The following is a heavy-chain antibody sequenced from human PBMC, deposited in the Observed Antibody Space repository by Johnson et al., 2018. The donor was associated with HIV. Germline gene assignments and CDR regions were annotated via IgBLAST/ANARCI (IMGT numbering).Heavy chain of an antibody. J-gene: IGHJ3*02. CDR1: GFTFSSYG. Sequence: QVQLVESGGGVVQPGRSLRLSCVASGFTFSSYGMHWVRQAPGKGLEWVAFIRFDGSNKYYADSVKGRFTISRDNSKNTLYLQMNSLRAEDTAVYYCANFGSSSPRSAFDIWGQGTMVTVSS. D-gene: IGHD6-6*01. V-gene: IGHV3-30*02. CDR2: IRFDGSNK. CDR3: ANFGSSSPRSAFDI.